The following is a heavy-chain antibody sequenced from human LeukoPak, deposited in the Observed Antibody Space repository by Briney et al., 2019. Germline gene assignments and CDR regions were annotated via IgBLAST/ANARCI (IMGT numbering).Heavy chain of an antibody. CDR3: VKDADYDFWTYYYMDV. Sequence: PGGSLRLSCAASGFTFSSYSMHWVRQAPGKGLEWVAVISYDGANIKYVDSVKGRFTISRDDSKNAPYLQMNSLRAEDTAVYYCVKDADYDFWTYYYMDVWGKGTTVTVSS. V-gene: IGHV3-30*01. J-gene: IGHJ6*03. CDR1: GFTFSSYS. CDR2: ISYDGANI. D-gene: IGHD3-3*01.